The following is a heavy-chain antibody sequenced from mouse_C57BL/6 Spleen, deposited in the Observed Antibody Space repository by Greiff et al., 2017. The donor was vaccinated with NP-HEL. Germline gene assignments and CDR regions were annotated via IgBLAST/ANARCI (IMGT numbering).Heavy chain of an antibody. CDR3: ARKGDV. Sequence: QVQLQQPGAELVKPGASVKLSCKASGYTFTSYWMQWVKQRPGQGLEWIGEIDPSDSYTNYNQKFKGKATLTVDTSSSTAYMQLSSLTSEDSAVYYCARKGDVWGTGTTVTVSS. V-gene: IGHV1-50*01. CDR2: IDPSDSYT. CDR1: GYTFTSYW. D-gene: IGHD3-3*01. J-gene: IGHJ1*03.